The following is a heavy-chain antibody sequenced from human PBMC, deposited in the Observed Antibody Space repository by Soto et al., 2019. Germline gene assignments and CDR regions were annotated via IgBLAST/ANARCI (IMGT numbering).Heavy chain of an antibody. Sequence: QVQLVQSGAEVKKPGSSVKVSCKASGGTFSSYAISWVQQAPGQGLEWMGGIIPIFGTANYAQKFQGRVTITADESTCTAYMELSSLRSEATAVYYCARGWGSGWLKNWFDPWGQGTMVTVSS. CDR1: GGTFSSYA. CDR3: ARGWGSGWLKNWFDP. J-gene: IGHJ5*02. CDR2: IIPIFGTA. D-gene: IGHD6-19*01. V-gene: IGHV1-69*01.